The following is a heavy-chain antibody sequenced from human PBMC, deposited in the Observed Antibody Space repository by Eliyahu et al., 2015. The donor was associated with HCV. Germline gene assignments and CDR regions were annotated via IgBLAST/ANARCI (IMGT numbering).Heavy chain of an antibody. CDR3: ARDKGRGQTDACDF. CDR2: IWYDETNK. CDR1: GFSFGDFG. J-gene: IGHJ3*01. V-gene: IGHV3-33*01. Sequence: QVQLVESGGGVVQPGRSLRLSCAASGFSFGDFGMYWVRQAPGKGLEWVAVIWYDETNKDYGDSVKGRFTISRDNSKNTVYLQMNSLRAEDTAVYYCARDKGRGQTDACDFWGQGTVVTVSS.